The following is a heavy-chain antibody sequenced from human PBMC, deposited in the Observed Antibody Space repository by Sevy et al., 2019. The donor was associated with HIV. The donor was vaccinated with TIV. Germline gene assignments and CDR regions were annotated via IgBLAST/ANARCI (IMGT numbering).Heavy chain of an antibody. Sequence: GGSLRLSCAASGFTFSSYVMSWVRQAPGGGLEWVSGIIGRGDSTYYADSVKGRFTISRDNSKNTLYLQMNILRIEDTAVYYCAKDFTGFYGMDVWGQGTTVTVSS. CDR1: GFTFSSYV. J-gene: IGHJ6*02. CDR3: AKDFTGFYGMDV. V-gene: IGHV3-23*01. CDR2: IIGRGDST. D-gene: IGHD3-9*01.